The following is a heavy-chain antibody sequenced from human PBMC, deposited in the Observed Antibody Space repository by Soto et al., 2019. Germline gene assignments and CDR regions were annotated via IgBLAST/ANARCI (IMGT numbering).Heavy chain of an antibody. D-gene: IGHD3-16*01. CDR1: GGTFNSYG. CDR3: AIGTYNYAYYFDY. CDR2: ISPVFGTV. Sequence: QVRLGQSGAEVQKPGSSVKVSCKASGGTFNSYGISWVRQAPGQGLEWLGGISPVFGTVNYAQKFQGRVTITADESTSTAYVELSSLRSEDTAVFYCAIGTYNYAYYFDYWGQGTLVTVS. V-gene: IGHV1-69*01. J-gene: IGHJ4*02.